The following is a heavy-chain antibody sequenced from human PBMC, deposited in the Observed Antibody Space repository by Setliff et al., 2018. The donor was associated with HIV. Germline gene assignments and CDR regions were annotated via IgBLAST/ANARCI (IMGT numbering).Heavy chain of an antibody. J-gene: IGHJ4*02. D-gene: IGHD3-16*02. CDR3: SHLYDYVWGNYRYTARAFDY. CDR1: GFSLSTSGVG. Sequence: SGPTLVNPTQTLTLTCTFSGFSLSTSGVGVGWIRQPPGKALEWLALIYWNDDKRYGPSLKSRLTITKDTSKNQVVLTMTNMDPVDTATHYCSHLYDYVWGNYRYTARAFDYWGQGTLVTVS. V-gene: IGHV2-5*01. CDR2: IYWNDDK.